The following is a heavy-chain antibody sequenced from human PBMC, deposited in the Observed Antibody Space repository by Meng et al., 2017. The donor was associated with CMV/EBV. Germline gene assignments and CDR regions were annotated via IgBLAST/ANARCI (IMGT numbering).Heavy chain of an antibody. CDR3: AREAVFGLGKYGMDV. CDR2: VYYIGTT. CDR1: GGSVSGAGYY. D-gene: IGHD3/OR15-3a*01. V-gene: IGHV4-39*07. J-gene: IGHJ6*02. Sequence: GSLRLSCTVSGGSVSGAGYYWGWIRQPPGKGLEWIGSVYYIGTTDHNPSLRSRVIIQVDRAQNQFSVELRSVTVADTAVYYCAREAVFGLGKYGMDVWGQGTTVTVSS.